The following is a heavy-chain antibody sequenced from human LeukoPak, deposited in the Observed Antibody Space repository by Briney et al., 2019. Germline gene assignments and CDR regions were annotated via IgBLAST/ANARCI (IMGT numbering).Heavy chain of an antibody. V-gene: IGHV4-39*01. J-gene: IGHJ4*02. CDR1: GFTFSSYS. CDR2: IYYSGST. D-gene: IGHD5-12*01. Sequence: LRLSCAASGFTFSSYSIHWVRQPPGKGLEWIGSIYYSGSTYYNPSLKSRVTISVDTSKNQFSLKLSSVTAADTAVYYCARRVRSGYDSWRTYYFDYWGQGTLVTVSS. CDR3: ARRVRSGYDSWRTYYFDY.